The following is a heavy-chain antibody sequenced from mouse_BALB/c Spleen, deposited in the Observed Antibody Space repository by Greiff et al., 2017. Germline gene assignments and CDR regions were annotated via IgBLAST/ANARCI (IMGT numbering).Heavy chain of an antibody. Sequence: QVQLQQSGAELAKPGASVKMSCKASGYTFTSYWMHWVKQRPGQGLEWIGYINPSTGYTEYNQKFKDKATLTADKSSSTAYMQLSSLTSEDSAVYYCARAPITTVVAHFDYWGQGTTLTVSS. V-gene: IGHV1-7*01. J-gene: IGHJ2*01. D-gene: IGHD1-1*01. CDR3: ARAPITTVVAHFDY. CDR2: INPSTGYT. CDR1: GYTFTSYW.